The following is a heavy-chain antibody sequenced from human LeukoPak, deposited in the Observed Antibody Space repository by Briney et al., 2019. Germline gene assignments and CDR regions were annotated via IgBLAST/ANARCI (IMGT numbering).Heavy chain of an antibody. CDR2: IYHSGST. CDR1: GGSISSGGYS. J-gene: IGHJ4*02. CDR3: ARGVIDGSYPYYFDY. V-gene: IGHV4-30-2*01. D-gene: IGHD1-26*01. Sequence: SQTLSLTCAVSGGSISSGGYSWSWIRQPPGKGLEWIGYIYHSGSTYYNPSLKSRVTISVDRSKNQFSLKLSSVTAADTAVYYCARGVIDGSYPYYFDYWGQGTLVTVSS.